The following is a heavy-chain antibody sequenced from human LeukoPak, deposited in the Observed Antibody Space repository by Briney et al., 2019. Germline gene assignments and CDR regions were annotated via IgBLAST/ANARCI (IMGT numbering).Heavy chain of an antibody. V-gene: IGHV3-33*01. CDR1: GFTFSSYG. D-gene: IGHD4-17*01. J-gene: IGHJ3*02. Sequence: GSLRLSCTASGFTFSSYGMHWVRQAPGKGLEGVALIWDDGSKKYYVDSVKGRSTISRDNSKNTVYLQMNSLGAEDTAVYPWARHYGDYGLGAFDIWGQGTKITVSS. CDR2: IWDDGSKK. CDR3: ARHYGDYGLGAFDI.